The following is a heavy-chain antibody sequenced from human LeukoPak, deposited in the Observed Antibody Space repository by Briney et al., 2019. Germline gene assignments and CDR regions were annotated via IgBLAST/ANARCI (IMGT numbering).Heavy chain of an antibody. Sequence: PGGSLRLSCAASGFTFSTYWMHWVRQDPGKGLMWVSRSNSDGSSTSYADSVKGRFTISRDNAKNILYLQMNSLRAEDTAVYYCARDSSGALDYWGQGTLVSVSS. CDR1: GFTFSTYW. CDR3: ARDSSGALDY. D-gene: IGHD5-12*01. CDR2: SNSDGSST. V-gene: IGHV3-74*01. J-gene: IGHJ4*02.